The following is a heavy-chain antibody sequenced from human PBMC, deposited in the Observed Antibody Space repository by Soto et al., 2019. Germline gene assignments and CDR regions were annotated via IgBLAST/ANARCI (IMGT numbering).Heavy chain of an antibody. CDR2: ISANGSTI. Sequence: PGGSLCLSCAASAFTFSNYAIHWIRHTPGKELEWVSFISANGSTIYYADSVKGRFTISRDNAKNSLFLQMNLLRADDTSVYFCARGIAAAAVFDYWGQGSLVTVSS. J-gene: IGHJ4*02. CDR1: AFTFSNYA. D-gene: IGHD6-13*01. V-gene: IGHV3-11*01. CDR3: ARGIAAAAVFDY.